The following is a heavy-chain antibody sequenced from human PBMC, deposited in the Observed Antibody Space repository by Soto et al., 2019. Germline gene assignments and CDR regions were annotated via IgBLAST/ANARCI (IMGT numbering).Heavy chain of an antibody. CDR2: IYYSGST. J-gene: IGHJ5*02. Sequence: QLHLRESGPGLVKPSETLSLTCTVSGGSITSSSYYWGWIRQPPGKGLEWIGSIYYSGSTYYNPHLKSRVTISVDTSKNQFSLKLSSVTAADTAVYYCATQEVGGSYVYTFDPWGQGTLVTVSS. CDR3: ATQEVGGSYVYTFDP. V-gene: IGHV4-39*01. D-gene: IGHD1-26*01. CDR1: GGSITSSSYY.